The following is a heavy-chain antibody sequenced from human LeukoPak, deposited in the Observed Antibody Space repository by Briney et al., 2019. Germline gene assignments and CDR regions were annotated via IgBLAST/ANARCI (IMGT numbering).Heavy chain of an antibody. CDR3: AKSGQRRCSGGSCYPYYFDY. CDR1: GFTVSTNY. CDR2: IYSGGTT. D-gene: IGHD2-15*01. Sequence: GGSLRLSCAASGFTVSTNYMTWLRQAPGKGLEWVSIIYSGGTTYYADSVRGRFTISRDNAKNSLHLQMNSLRAEDTAVYYCAKSGQRRCSGGSCYPYYFDYWGQGTLVTVSS. J-gene: IGHJ4*02. V-gene: IGHV3-53*01.